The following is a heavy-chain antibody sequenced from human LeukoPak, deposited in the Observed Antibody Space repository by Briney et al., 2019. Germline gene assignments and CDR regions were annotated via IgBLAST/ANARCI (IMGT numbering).Heavy chain of an antibody. V-gene: IGHV3-7*01. J-gene: IGHJ6*02. CDR3: ARGVPVAGHAAQLAYYGMDV. CDR1: GFTFSSYS. D-gene: IGHD6-19*01. Sequence: GGSLRLSCAASGFTFSSYSMSWVRQAPGKGLEWVANIKQDGSEKYYVDSVKGRFTISRDNAKNTLYLQMNSLRAEDTAVYYCARGVPVAGHAAQLAYYGMDVWGQGTTVTVSS. CDR2: IKQDGSEK.